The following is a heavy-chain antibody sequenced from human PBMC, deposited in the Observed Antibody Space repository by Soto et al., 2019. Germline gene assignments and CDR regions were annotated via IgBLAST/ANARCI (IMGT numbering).Heavy chain of an antibody. D-gene: IGHD2-15*01. V-gene: IGHV2-26*01. Sequence: QVTLKESGPVLVKPTETLTLTCTVSGFSLSNARMGVSWIRQPPGKALEWLAHIFSNDEKSYSTSLKSRLTISKDISKSQVVLTMTNMDPVDTATYYCARIRDEDCSGGSCYYYFDYWGQGTLVTVSS. CDR3: ARIRDEDCSGGSCYYYFDY. J-gene: IGHJ4*02. CDR2: IFSNDEK. CDR1: GFSLSNARMG.